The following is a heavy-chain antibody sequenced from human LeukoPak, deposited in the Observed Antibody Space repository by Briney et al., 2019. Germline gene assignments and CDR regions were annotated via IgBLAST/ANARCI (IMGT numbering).Heavy chain of an antibody. D-gene: IGHD3-22*01. J-gene: IGHJ3*02. CDR2: INHSGST. CDR3: ARGVVIYDAFDI. V-gene: IGHV4-34*01. Sequence: SETLSLTCAVYGGSFSGYYWSWIRQPPGKGLEWIGEINHSGSTNYNPSLKSRVTISVDTSKNQFSLKLSSVTAADTAVYYCARGVVIYDAFDIWGQGTMVTVSS. CDR1: GGSFSGYY.